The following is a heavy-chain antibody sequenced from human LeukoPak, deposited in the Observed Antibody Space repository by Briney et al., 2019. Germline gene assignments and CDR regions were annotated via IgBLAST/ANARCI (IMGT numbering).Heavy chain of an antibody. CDR3: ARGPSVLGAIDN. V-gene: IGHV3-74*01. CDR1: GFTFSSYW. D-gene: IGHD3-10*01. Sequence: PGGSLRLSCAASGFTFSSYWMNWVRQAPGKGLVWVSRIKSDGSNTNYADSVKGRFTISRDNAKDMLYLQMDSLRVEDTAIYYCARGPSVLGAIDNWGQGTLVAVSS. CDR2: IKSDGSNT. J-gene: IGHJ4*02.